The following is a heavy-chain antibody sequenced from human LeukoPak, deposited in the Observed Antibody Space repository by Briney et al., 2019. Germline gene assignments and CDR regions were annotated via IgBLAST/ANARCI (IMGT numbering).Heavy chain of an antibody. J-gene: IGHJ6*04. CDR3: ARDQNISNVGVDV. V-gene: IGHV4-61*08. D-gene: IGHD2/OR15-2a*01. CDR2: IYYSGST. CDR1: GGSISSGGYS. Sequence: SETLSLTCAVSGGSISSGGYSWSWIRQPPGKGLEWIGYIYYSGSTNYNPSLKSRVTISVDTSKNQFSLKLSSVTAADTAVYYCARDQNISNVGVDVWGKGTTVTVSS.